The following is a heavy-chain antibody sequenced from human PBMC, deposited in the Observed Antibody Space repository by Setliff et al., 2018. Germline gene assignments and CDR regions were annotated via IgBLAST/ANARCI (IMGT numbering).Heavy chain of an antibody. CDR2: IYYSGST. Sequence: PSETLSLTCTVSGGSISSGDYYWSWIRQPPGKGLEFVGYIYYSGSTYYNPSLKSRVTISIDTPKNQFSLKVNSVTAADTAVYYCASAPLLYSDSSGLSGTFDIWGQGTMVTVSS. CDR1: GGSISSGDYY. D-gene: IGHD3-22*01. CDR3: ASAPLLYSDSSGLSGTFDI. J-gene: IGHJ3*02. V-gene: IGHV4-30-4*08.